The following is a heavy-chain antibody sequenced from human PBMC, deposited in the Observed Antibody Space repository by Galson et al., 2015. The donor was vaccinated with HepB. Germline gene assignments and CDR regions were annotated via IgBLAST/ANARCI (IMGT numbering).Heavy chain of an antibody. Sequence: TLSLTCTVSGGSISSGGYYWSWIRQHSGKGLEWIGYIYHSGITYYNPSLNSRVIMSVDTSKNQFSLRLTSVTAADTAVYFCASINCSGGGCYSDYGGQGTLVTVS. CDR2: IYHSGIT. J-gene: IGHJ4*02. D-gene: IGHD2-15*01. V-gene: IGHV4-31*03. CDR3: ASINCSGGGCYSDY. CDR1: GGSISSGGYY.